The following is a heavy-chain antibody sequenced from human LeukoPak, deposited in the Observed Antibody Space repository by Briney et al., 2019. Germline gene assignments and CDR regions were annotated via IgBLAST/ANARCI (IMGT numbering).Heavy chain of an antibody. CDR1: GFTFDDYA. D-gene: IGHD3-10*01. J-gene: IGHJ4*02. CDR3: AKDTRPYYYGSGSCQY. V-gene: IGHV3-9*01. Sequence: GGSLRLSCAASGFTFDDYAMHWVRQAPGKGLEWVSGISWNSGSIGYADSVKGRFTISRDNAKNSLYLQINSLRAEDTALYYCAKDTRPYYYGSGSCQYWGQGTLVTVSS. CDR2: ISWNSGSI.